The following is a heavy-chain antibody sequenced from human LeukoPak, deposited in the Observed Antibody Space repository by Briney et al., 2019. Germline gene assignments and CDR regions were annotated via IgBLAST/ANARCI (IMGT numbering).Heavy chain of an antibody. CDR2: INPNSGGA. D-gene: IGHD3-22*01. CDR1: GYTFTDYY. V-gene: IGHV1-2*02. CDR3: ARQLYGSSGYYYFDY. J-gene: IGHJ4*02. Sequence: ASVKVSRKASGYTFTDYYIHWVRQAPGPGLEWMGWINPNSGGAKHAQNFQGRVTMTRDTSISTVYMELSSLRSDDTAVYYCARQLYGSSGYYYFDYWGQGTLVTVSS.